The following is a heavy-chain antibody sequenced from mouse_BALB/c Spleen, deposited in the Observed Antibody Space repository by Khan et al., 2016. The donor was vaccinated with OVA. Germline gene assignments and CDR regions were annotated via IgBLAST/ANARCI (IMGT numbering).Heavy chain of an antibody. J-gene: IGHJ4*01. V-gene: IGHV14-3*02. CDR3: ARGGWSYAMDY. Sequence: VRLQQSGAELVKPGASVKLSCTASGFNIKDTYIHWVMQRPEQGLEWIGRIDPANGNTKYDPKFQGKATIPAETSSNTDYLQLSSLTSEDTAVYYCARGGWSYAMDYWGQGTSVTVSS. CDR1: GFNIKDTY. CDR2: IDPANGNT. D-gene: IGHD1-1*02.